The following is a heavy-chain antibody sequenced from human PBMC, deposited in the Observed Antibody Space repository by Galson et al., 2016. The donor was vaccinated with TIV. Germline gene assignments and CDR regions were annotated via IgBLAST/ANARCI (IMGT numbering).Heavy chain of an antibody. Sequence: SVKVSCKASGGTFRSYTFSWVRQAPGQGLEWMGGTVPFFNTATYAQKFQGRVTIATDESTSTAYMDLSRLTSDDTAVYYCARGRQWLPPEEWGKGTLVAVS. V-gene: IGHV1-69*05. CDR2: TVPFFNTA. CDR3: ARGRQWLPPEE. J-gene: IGHJ4*02. D-gene: IGHD6-19*01. CDR1: GGTFRSYT.